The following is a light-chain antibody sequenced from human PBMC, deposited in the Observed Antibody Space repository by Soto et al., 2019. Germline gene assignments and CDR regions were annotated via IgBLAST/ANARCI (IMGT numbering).Light chain of an antibody. CDR2: AAS. J-gene: IGKJ1*01. V-gene: IGKV1-6*02. CDR1: QDIGND. Sequence: AIQMTQSPSSLAGSVGDILTITCRASQDIGNDLGWYQQKPGKAPKLLIYAASSLQGGVCSRFGGSGSGTELTLTISSLQPEDFATYYCLQVFNFPRAFGQGTKVDIK. CDR3: LQVFNFPRA.